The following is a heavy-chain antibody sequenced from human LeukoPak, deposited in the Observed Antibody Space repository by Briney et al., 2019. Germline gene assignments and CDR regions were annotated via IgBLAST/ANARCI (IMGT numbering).Heavy chain of an antibody. V-gene: IGHV3-11*04. D-gene: IGHD2-2*01. J-gene: IGHJ4*02. CDR1: GFTFSDYY. CDR2: ISSSGSTI. Sequence: GGSLRLSCAASGFTFSDYYMSWIRQAPGKGLEGVSYISSSGSTIYYADSVKGRFTISRDNAKNSLYLQMNSLRAEDTAVYYCARAPPPLDCSSTSCPFDYWGQGTLVTVSS. CDR3: ARAPPPLDCSSTSCPFDY.